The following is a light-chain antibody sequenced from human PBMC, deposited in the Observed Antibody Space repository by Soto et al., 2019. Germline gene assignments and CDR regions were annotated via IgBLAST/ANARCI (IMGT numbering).Light chain of an antibody. J-gene: IGLJ3*02. CDR3: QAWGTGGV. Sequence: QPVLTQSPSASASPGASVKLTCTLSSGHSDYAIAWHQQQPEKGPRYLMKVTSDGSHTKGDGIPDRFSGSSSGADRYLTISRLRSDDEADYYYQAWGTGGVFGGGTKLPVL. CDR2: VTSDGSH. V-gene: IGLV4-69*01. CDR1: SGHSDYA.